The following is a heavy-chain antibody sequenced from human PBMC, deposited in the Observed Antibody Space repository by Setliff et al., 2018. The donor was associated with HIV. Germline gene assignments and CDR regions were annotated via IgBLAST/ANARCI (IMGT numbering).Heavy chain of an antibody. V-gene: IGHV3-23*01. D-gene: IGHD3-3*01. CDR2: TTSNGRTT. CDR3: AKAWGSGYPSFESALMFDV. J-gene: IGHJ4*02. CDR1: GFTFSAYA. Sequence: GGSLRLSCAASGFTFSAYAMTWVRRAPGRGLEWVSATTSNGRTTDYAESVRGRFTLSRDNSGNTLYLQMTSLRAEDTAIYYCAKAWGSGYPSFESALMFDVWGQGTLVPSPQ.